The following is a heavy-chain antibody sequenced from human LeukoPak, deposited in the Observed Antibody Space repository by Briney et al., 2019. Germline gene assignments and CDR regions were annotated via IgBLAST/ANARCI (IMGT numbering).Heavy chain of an antibody. CDR3: ARGVLFGDLYLYYYYYYMDV. Sequence: ASVKVSCKASGYTFTSYGISWVRQAPGQGLEWMGWISAYNGNTNYAQKLQGRVTMTTDTSTSTAYMELRSLRSDDTAVYYCARGVLFGDLYLYYYYYYMDVWGKGTTVTVSS. V-gene: IGHV1-18*01. J-gene: IGHJ6*03. D-gene: IGHD2-21*02. CDR2: ISAYNGNT. CDR1: GYTFTSYG.